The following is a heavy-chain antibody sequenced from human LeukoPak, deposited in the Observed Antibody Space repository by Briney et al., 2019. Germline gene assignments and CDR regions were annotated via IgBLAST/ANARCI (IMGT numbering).Heavy chain of an antibody. J-gene: IGHJ4*02. CDR3: AKDLSYCTNGVCPLNPFDY. CDR1: GFTFSSYA. CDR2: ISGSGGST. V-gene: IGHV3-23*01. D-gene: IGHD2-8*01. Sequence: PGGSLRLSCAASGFTFSSYAMSWVRQAPGKGLEWVSAISGSGGSTYYADSVKGRFTISRDTSKNTLYLRMNSLRAEDTAIYYCAKDLSYCTNGVCPLNPFDYWGQGALVTVSS.